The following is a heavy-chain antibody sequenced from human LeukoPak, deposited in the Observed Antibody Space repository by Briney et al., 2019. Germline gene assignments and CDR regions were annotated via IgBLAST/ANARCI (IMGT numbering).Heavy chain of an antibody. CDR2: IRGSGGST. D-gene: IGHD4-23*01. V-gene: IGHV3-23*01. Sequence: GGSLRLSCAASGFTFSSYAMSWVRQAPGKGLEWVSAIRGSGGSTYYADSVKGRFTISRDNSKNTLYLQMNSLRAEDTAVYYCARRAGGYSHPYDYWGQGTLVTVSS. CDR1: GFTFSSYA. J-gene: IGHJ4*02. CDR3: ARRAGGYSHPYDY.